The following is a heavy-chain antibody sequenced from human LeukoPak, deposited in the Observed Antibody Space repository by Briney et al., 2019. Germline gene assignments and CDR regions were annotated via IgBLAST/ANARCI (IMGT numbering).Heavy chain of an antibody. CDR2: ISGSGGSA. J-gene: IGHJ4*02. CDR3: AKRGVVIRVILVGFHKEAYYFDY. D-gene: IGHD3-22*01. V-gene: IGHV3-23*01. CDR1: GLTLSNYG. Sequence: GGSLRLSCAVSGLTLSNYGMSWVRQAPGKGLEWVAGISGSGGSANYADSVKGRFTISRDNPKNTPYLQMNSLRVEDTAVYFCAKRGVVIRVILVGFHKEAYYFDYWGQGARVTVSS.